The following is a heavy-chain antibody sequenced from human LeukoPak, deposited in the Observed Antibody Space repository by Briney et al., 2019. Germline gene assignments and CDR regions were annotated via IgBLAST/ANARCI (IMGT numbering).Heavy chain of an antibody. D-gene: IGHD5-12*01. V-gene: IGHV3-64D*06. J-gene: IGHJ4*02. CDR3: ASPYSGYDYNFDH. CDR2: ISSNGCST. CDR1: GFTFSSYA. Sequence: GGSLRLSCSASGFTFSSYAMHWVRQAPGKGLEYVSSISSNGCSTYYADSVKGRFTISRDNSKNTLFLQMSSLRTEDTAVYYCASPYSGYDYNFDHWGQGTLVTVSS.